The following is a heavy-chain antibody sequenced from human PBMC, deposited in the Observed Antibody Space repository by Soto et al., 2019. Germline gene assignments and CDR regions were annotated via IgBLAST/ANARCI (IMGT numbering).Heavy chain of an antibody. CDR3: ARPRLWFGELFI. Sequence: GGSLRLSCAASGFTVINNYMSWVRQAPGKGLEWVSVIYSGGNTYYTDSVKGRFTISRDNSKNTLYLQMNNLRAEDTAVYYCARPRLWFGELFIWGQGTLVTVSS. CDR1: GFTVINNY. D-gene: IGHD3-10*01. V-gene: IGHV3-66*04. CDR2: IYSGGNT. J-gene: IGHJ4*02.